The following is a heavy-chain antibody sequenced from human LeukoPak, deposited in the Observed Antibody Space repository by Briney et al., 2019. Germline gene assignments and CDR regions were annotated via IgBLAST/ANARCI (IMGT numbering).Heavy chain of an antibody. V-gene: IGHV3-66*02. CDR3: ARGSEHSSGCIGY. CDR1: GFTVSSNY. J-gene: IGHJ4*02. Sequence: PGGSLGLSCAASGFTVSSNYMSWVRQAPGKGLEWVSVIYSGGSTYYADSVKGRFTISRDNSKNPLYLQMNSLRAEDTAVYYCARGSEHSSGCIGYWGQGTLVTVSS. D-gene: IGHD6-19*01. CDR2: IYSGGST.